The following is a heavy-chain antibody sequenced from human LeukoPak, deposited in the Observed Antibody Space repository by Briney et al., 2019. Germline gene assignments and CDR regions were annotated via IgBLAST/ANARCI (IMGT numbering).Heavy chain of an antibody. CDR1: GFTFSSYA. CDR2: ISGSGGST. Sequence: GGSLRLSCAASGFTFSSYAMGWVRQAPGKGLEWVSAISGSGGSTYYADSVKGRFTISRDNSKNTLYLQMNSLRAEDTAVYYCAKFPSGYSGYSYYFDYWGQGTLVTVSS. V-gene: IGHV3-23*01. D-gene: IGHD5-12*01. CDR3: AKFPSGYSGYSYYFDY. J-gene: IGHJ4*02.